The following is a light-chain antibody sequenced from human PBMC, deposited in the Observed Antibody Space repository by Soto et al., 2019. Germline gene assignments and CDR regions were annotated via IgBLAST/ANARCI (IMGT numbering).Light chain of an antibody. V-gene: IGLV1-51*01. CDR1: SSNIGNNY. Sequence: VLTQPPSVSAAPGQKVTISCSGSSSNIGNNYVSWYQQLPGTAPKLLIYDNNKRPSGIPDRFSGSKSGTSATLGITGLQTGDEADYYCGTWDSSLSAVVFGGGTKVTVL. CDR3: GTWDSSLSAVV. CDR2: DNN. J-gene: IGLJ2*01.